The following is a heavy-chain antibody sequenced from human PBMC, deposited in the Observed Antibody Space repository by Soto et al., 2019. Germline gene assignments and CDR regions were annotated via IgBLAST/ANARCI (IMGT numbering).Heavy chain of an antibody. V-gene: IGHV1-24*01. CDR2: FDPEDGET. D-gene: IGHD3-10*01. J-gene: IGHJ5*02. Sequence: RASVKVSCKVSGYTLTELSMHWVRQAPGKGLEWMGGFDPEDGETIYAQKFQGRVTMTEDTSTDTAYMELSSLRSEDTAVYYCTLAGRTWFDPWGQGTLVTVSS. CDR3: TLAGRTWFDP. CDR1: GYTLTELS.